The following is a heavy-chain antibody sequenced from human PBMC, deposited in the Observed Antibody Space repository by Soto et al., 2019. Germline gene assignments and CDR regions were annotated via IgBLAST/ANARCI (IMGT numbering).Heavy chain of an antibody. J-gene: IGHJ6*02. CDR1: GFTLSSYG. Sequence: LRLSCAASGFTLSSYGIHWVRQAPGKGLEWVAFIWRDGSKKYYADSVKGRFTISRDYFKSTLYLQMNSLRVEDTAVYYCARENWGYYYYGMDVWGQGTTVTVSS. CDR2: IWRDGSKK. CDR3: ARENWGYYYYGMDV. V-gene: IGHV3-33*01. D-gene: IGHD3-16*01.